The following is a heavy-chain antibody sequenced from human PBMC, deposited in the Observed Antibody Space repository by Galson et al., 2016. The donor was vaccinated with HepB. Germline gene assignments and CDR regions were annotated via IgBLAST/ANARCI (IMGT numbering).Heavy chain of an antibody. V-gene: IGHV6-1*01. CDR1: GDSVSGNTAT. CDR3: ARESPTTAGAFDI. J-gene: IGHJ3*02. Sequence: CAISGDSVSGNTATWNRIRQSPSRGLEWLGRTAYMSQWLYVYAPSLKGRITIKPDTSTNQFSLHLTSVTPEDTAVYYCARESPTTAGAFDIWGQGTMVTVSS. CDR2: TAYMSQWLY. D-gene: IGHD4-17*01.